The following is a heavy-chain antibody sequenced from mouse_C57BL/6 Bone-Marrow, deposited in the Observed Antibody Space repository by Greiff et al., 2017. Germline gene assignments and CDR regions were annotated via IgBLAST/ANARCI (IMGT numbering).Heavy chain of an antibody. J-gene: IGHJ1*03. CDR2: IDPSDSYT. V-gene: IGHV1-50*01. Sequence: VQLQQPGAELVKPGASVKLSCKASGFTFTSYWMQWVQQTPGQGLEWIGEIDPSDSYTNYNQKFKGEDTLTVDTSSSTAYMQLSSLTSEDSAVYYCAREIYDGYYFGYFDVWGTGTTVTVSS. CDR3: AREIYDGYYFGYFDV. D-gene: IGHD2-3*01. CDR1: GFTFTSYW.